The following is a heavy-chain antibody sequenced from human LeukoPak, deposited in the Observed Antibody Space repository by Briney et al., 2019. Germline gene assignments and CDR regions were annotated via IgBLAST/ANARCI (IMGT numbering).Heavy chain of an antibody. CDR3: AKDWSIPIFDP. CDR1: GGSISRYY. V-gene: IGHV4-59*12. J-gene: IGHJ5*02. Sequence: SETLSLTCTVSGGSISRYYWSWIRQPPGKGLEWIGYIYYSGMTNYNPSLKSRGTISVDTSMNHFSLKVNSVTAADTAVYYCAKDWSIPIFDPWGQGTLVTVSS. CDR2: IYYSGMT. D-gene: IGHD2-21*01.